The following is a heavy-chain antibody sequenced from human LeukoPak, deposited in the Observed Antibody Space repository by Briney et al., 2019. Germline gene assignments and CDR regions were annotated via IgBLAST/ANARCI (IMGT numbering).Heavy chain of an antibody. V-gene: IGHV3-53*01. CDR1: GFTVISSH. D-gene: IGHD5-12*01. CDR3: ARADSGYDH. Sequence: GGSLRLSCAASGFTVISSHMSWVSQAPGKGLEWVSLVYSDGNTHYAASVKGRFTISRDNSKNTLYLQMNSLRVDDTAMYYCARADSGYDHWGQGTLATVSS. J-gene: IGHJ4*02. CDR2: VYSDGNT.